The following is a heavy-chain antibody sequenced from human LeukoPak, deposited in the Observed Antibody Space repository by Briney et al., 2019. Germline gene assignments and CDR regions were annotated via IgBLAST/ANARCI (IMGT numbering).Heavy chain of an antibody. V-gene: IGHV3-30*03. CDR3: LKPSWGPVDVFSSSWYGNEY. D-gene: IGHD6-13*01. CDR1: GFSLTNLC. Sequence: GGSLTLSCAASGFSLTNLCRQWVRQDPATALEWVAVISYDGSKKSYADHVKRRFTISQNNTQNTQLLQISTLRADYTALYYLLKPSWGPVDVFSSSWYGNEYCGQGALVSVSS. CDR2: ISYDGSKK. J-gene: IGHJ3*01.